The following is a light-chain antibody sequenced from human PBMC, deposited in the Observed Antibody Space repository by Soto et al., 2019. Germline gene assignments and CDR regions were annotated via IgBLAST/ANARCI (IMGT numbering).Light chain of an antibody. CDR1: QSVSSTY. CDR3: QQSDT. CDR2: GTS. V-gene: IGKV3-20*01. J-gene: IGKJ5*01. Sequence: EIVLTQSPGTLSLSPGERATLSCWASQSVSSTYLAWYQQKPGQAPRLLIYGTSSRATGIPDRFSGSGSGTDFTLTISRLEPEDFAVYYCQQSDTFGQGTRLEIK.